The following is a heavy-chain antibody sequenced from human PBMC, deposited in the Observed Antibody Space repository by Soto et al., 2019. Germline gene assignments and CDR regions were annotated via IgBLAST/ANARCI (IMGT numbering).Heavy chain of an antibody. CDR3: ARTPESAHHDY. CDR2: INPKTGST. CDR1: GYTFTDYY. D-gene: IGHD6-6*01. Sequence: QVQLVQSGAEVKMPGASVKVSCKASGYTFTDYYVHWVRQAPGQGLEWVAWINPKTGSTHYAQKFQGRVTMTRDTSINPAYMEVTSLTSDDTAVYYCARTPESAHHDYWGQGTLGTVSS. J-gene: IGHJ4*02. V-gene: IGHV1-2*02.